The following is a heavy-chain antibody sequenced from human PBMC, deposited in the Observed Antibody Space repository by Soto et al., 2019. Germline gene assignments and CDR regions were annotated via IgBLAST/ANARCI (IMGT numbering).Heavy chain of an antibody. Sequence: GGSLRLSCVGTGLNFDDFAMHLVRQAPGKGLECVSGITWNTRVLAYADSVKGRFTISRDNARNSLYLQMDSLRDEDTALYYCAKGRYDFWSPYYFDSWGQGTLVTVSS. CDR1: GLNFDDFA. V-gene: IGHV3-9*01. D-gene: IGHD3-3*01. CDR2: ITWNTRVL. CDR3: AKGRYDFWSPYYFDS. J-gene: IGHJ4*02.